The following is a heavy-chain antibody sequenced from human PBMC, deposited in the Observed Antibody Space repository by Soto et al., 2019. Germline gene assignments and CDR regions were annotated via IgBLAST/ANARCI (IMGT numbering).Heavy chain of an antibody. Sequence: VQLLESGGGLVQPGGSLRLSCAASGFTFSSYAMSWVRQAPGKGLEWVSAISGSGGSTYYADSVKGRFTISRDNSKNTLYLQMNSLRAEDTAVYYCAKVSGYDLKYYYYYYMDVWGKGTTVTVSS. J-gene: IGHJ6*03. CDR2: ISGSGGST. CDR3: AKVSGYDLKYYYYYYMDV. D-gene: IGHD5-12*01. CDR1: GFTFSSYA. V-gene: IGHV3-23*01.